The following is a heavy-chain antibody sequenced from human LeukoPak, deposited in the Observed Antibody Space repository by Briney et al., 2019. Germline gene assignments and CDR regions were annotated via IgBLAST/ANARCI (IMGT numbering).Heavy chain of an antibody. CDR2: VTPNSGGT. J-gene: IGHJ4*02. CDR1: GYTFTDYY. V-gene: IGHV1-2*02. D-gene: IGHD1-26*01. CDR3: ARIGVRGSYWDFHQ. Sequence: ASVKVSCKASGYTFTDYYIHWVRQAPGQGGQGLEWIGWVTPNSGGTRYAQKFQGRVTMTRDTSISTAYIELSSLRSDDTAMYYCARIGVRGSYWDFHQWGQGTLVTVSS.